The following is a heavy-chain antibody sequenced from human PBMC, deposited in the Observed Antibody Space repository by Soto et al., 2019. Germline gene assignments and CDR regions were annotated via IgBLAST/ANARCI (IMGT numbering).Heavy chain of an antibody. CDR2: ITGPGRSA. V-gene: IGHV3-23*01. CDR1: GFTFSSYA. D-gene: IGHD4-17*01. Sequence: EVQLLESGGGLVQPGGSLRLSCGFSGFTFSSYAMNWVRQAPGKGLEWVSAITGPGRSAYYADSVKGRFTISRDSSKNTLYLQMSSLRAEDTGVYYCATFYSDYAGGEFFQHWGRGTLVTVSS. CDR3: ATFYSDYAGGEFFQH. J-gene: IGHJ1*01.